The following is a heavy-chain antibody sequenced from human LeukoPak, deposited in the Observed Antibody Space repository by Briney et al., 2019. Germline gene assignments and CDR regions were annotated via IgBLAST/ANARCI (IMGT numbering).Heavy chain of an antibody. J-gene: IGHJ4*02. CDR2: ISTTSSYI. V-gene: IGHV3-21*04. D-gene: IGHD2-21*01. Sequence: GGSLRLSCAASGFTFSSYSMNWVRQAPGKGLEWVSSISTTSSYIYYADSVKGRFTISRDNSKNTLYLQMNSLRAEDTAVYYCARDSGSPYSVVFDYWGQGTLVTVSS. CDR1: GFTFSSYS. CDR3: ARDSGSPYSVVFDY.